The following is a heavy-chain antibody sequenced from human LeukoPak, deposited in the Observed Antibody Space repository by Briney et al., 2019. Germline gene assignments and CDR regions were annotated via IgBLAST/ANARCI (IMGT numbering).Heavy chain of an antibody. V-gene: IGHV5-51*01. CDR2: IYPGDSET. D-gene: IGHD3-10*01. Sequence: GESLKIPCKGSGFSFTTYWIGWVRQMPGKGLEWMGIIYPGDSETRYSPSFQGQVTISADKSISTAYLQWSSLKASDTAIYYCARTYYYGSGSYYNPYYWGQGTLVTVSS. J-gene: IGHJ4*02. CDR1: GFSFTTYW. CDR3: ARTYYYGSGSYYNPYY.